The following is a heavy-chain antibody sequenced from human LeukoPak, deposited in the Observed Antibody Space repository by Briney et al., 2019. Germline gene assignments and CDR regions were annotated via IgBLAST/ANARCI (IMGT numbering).Heavy chain of an antibody. J-gene: IGHJ4*02. D-gene: IGHD4-17*01. CDR3: AKVARAGGDYGLYYFDY. CDR2: ISGSGGST. Sequence: SGGSLRLSCAASGFTFSSYAMSWVRQAPGKGLEWVSAISGSGGSTYYADSVKGRFTISRDNSKNTLYLQMNSLRAEDTAVYYCAKVARAGGDYGLYYFDYWDQGTLVTVSS. V-gene: IGHV3-23*01. CDR1: GFTFSSYA.